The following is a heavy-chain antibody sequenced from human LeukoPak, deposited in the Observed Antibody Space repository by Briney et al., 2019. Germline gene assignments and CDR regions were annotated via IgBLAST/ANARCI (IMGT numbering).Heavy chain of an antibody. D-gene: IGHD3-22*01. CDR3: ARVFHYYDSSGYYYLSPFDP. V-gene: IGHV1-46*01. J-gene: IGHJ5*02. Sequence: ASVKVSCKASGYSFTSYYIHWVRQAPGQGLEWLGIINCSGGSTSYAQKFQGRVTMTRDTSTRTVYMELSSLRSEDTAVYYCARVFHYYDSSGYYYLSPFDPWGQGTLVTVSS. CDR1: GYSFTSYY. CDR2: INCSGGST.